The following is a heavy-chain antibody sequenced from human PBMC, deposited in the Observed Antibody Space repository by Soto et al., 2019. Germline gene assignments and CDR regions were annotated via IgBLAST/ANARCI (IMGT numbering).Heavy chain of an antibody. V-gene: IGHV4-4*02. Sequence: NNTYWWSWVRQAPGKGLEWIGEIFHSGFRSYMPSLRGRITLSVDTSKNQFSLKLTSVTAADTAVYYCARAVYCTTANCWDDFHYYNIDVWGQGPAVTVSS. CDR2: IFHSGFR. CDR3: ARAVYCTTANCWDDFHYYNIDV. J-gene: IGHJ6*02. D-gene: IGHD2-8*01. CDR1: NNTYW.